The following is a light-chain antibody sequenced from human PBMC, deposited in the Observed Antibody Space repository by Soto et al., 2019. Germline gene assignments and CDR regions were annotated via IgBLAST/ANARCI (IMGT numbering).Light chain of an antibody. V-gene: IGKV3-15*01. CDR3: QQCRNWPLT. CDR1: QNVYNN. Sequence: EIGMTQSPATLFVSPGEGATPSCKASQNVYNNLAWYQQRPGQPPRLLIYDASTRATGISARFSGSGYGTEFTLTISSLQSEDFAVYFCQQCRNWPLTFGGGTKVDI. J-gene: IGKJ4*01. CDR2: DAS.